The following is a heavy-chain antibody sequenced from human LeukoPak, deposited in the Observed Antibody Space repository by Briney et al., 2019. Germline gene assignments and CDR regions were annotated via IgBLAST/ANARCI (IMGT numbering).Heavy chain of an antibody. CDR1: GGSISSSSYY. CDR3: ARDGGDAEYFQH. D-gene: IGHD2-21*02. Sequence: PSETLSLTCTVSGGSISSSSYYWSWIRQPPGKGLEWIGYIYYSGSTNYNPSLKSRVTISVDTSKNQFSLKLSSVTAADTAVYYCARDGGDAEYFQHWGQGTLVTVSS. V-gene: IGHV4-61*01. J-gene: IGHJ1*01. CDR2: IYYSGST.